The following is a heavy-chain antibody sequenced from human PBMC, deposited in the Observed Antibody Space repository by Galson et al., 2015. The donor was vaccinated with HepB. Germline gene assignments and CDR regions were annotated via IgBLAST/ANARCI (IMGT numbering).Heavy chain of an antibody. Sequence: SLRLSCAASGFTFSSFTMNWVRQAPGKKLEWVSYISTTGTNIFYVDSVKGRFAVSRDNAKNSLYLQMNSLRAVDTAIYYCARVVLSGSYWYFDLWGQGTLVTVSS. CDR3: ARVVLSGSYWYFDL. D-gene: IGHD1-26*01. V-gene: IGHV3-48*01. CDR1: GFTFSSFT. CDR2: ISTTGTNI. J-gene: IGHJ4*02.